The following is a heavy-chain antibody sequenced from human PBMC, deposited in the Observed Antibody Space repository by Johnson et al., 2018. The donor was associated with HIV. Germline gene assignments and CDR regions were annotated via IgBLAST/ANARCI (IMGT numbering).Heavy chain of an antibody. CDR2: IKQDGSEK. CDR1: GFTFSTSG. Sequence: VQLVESGGGVVQPGRSLRLSCAASGFTFSTSGMHWVRQAPGKGLEWVANIKQDGSEKYYVDSVKGRFTISRDNSKNTLYLQMNSLRAEDTAVYYCAKELGSSWYHYAFDIWGQGTMVTVSS. CDR3: AKELGSSWYHYAFDI. V-gene: IGHV3-7*01. D-gene: IGHD6-13*01. J-gene: IGHJ3*02.